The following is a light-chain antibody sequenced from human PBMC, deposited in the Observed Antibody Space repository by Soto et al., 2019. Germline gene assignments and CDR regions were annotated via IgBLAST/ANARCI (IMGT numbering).Light chain of an antibody. CDR2: DAY. J-gene: IGKJ5*01. CDR1: QSFRGL. CDR3: QQRHMWPIT. Sequence: VVTQSPDTLSVSPGERATLSCRASQSFRGLLAWYQQKPGQAPRLLIYDAYNRATGIPPRFSGSGSGTDFTLTISSLEPEDSAVYYCQQRHMWPITFGQGTRLEIK. V-gene: IGKV3-11*01.